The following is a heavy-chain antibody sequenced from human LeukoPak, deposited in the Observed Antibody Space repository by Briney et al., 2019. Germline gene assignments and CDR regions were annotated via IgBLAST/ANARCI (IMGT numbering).Heavy chain of an antibody. CDR2: INAGNGNT. Sequence: ASVKVSCKASGYTFTSYAMHWVRQAPGQRLEWMGWINAGNGNTKYSQKFQGRVTMTRDTSTSTVYMELSSLRSEDTAVYYCARAEGSNWNYDYWGQGTLVTVSS. V-gene: IGHV1-3*01. CDR1: GYTFTSYA. J-gene: IGHJ4*02. D-gene: IGHD1-7*01. CDR3: ARAEGSNWNYDY.